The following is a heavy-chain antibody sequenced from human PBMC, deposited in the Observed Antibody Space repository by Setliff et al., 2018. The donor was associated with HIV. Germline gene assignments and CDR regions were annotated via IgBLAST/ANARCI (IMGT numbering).Heavy chain of an antibody. CDR2: ILPRDSDT. J-gene: IGHJ4*02. CDR3: VRRGYGGPAPYFDY. D-gene: IGHD4-17*01. V-gene: IGHV5-51*01. CDR1: GYTFTNYW. Sequence: PGESLKISCKASGYTFTNYWTGWVRQMSGRGLEYMGIILPRDSDTRYSPSFQGQVTISADKSISTAYLQWNSLRASDTAMYYCVRRGYGGPAPYFDYWGQGILVTVSS.